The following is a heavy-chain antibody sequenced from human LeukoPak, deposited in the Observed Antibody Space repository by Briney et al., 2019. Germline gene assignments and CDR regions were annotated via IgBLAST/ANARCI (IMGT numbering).Heavy chain of an antibody. CDR2: ISSSGSTI. D-gene: IGHD6-13*01. V-gene: IGHV3-11*01. CDR3: ARGYSSWYFYYFDY. Sequence: KPGGFLRLSCAVSGFTFSDYYMSWIRQAPGKGLEWVSYISSSGSTIYYADSVKGRFTISRDNAKNSLYLQMNSLRAEDTAVYYCARGYSSWYFYYFDYWGQGTLVTVSS. CDR1: GFTFSDYY. J-gene: IGHJ4*02.